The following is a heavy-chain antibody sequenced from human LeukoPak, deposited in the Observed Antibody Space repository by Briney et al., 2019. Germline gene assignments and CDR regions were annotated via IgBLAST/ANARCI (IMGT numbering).Heavy chain of an antibody. D-gene: IGHD3-10*01. CDR2: ISYDGSNK. J-gene: IGHJ4*02. CDR1: GFTFSSYA. CDR3: ARGTHYYYGSGRQSGIDY. Sequence: PGGSLRLSCAASGFTFSSYAMHWVRQAPGKGLEWVAVISYDGSNKYYADSVKGRFTISRDNSKNTLYLQMNSLRAEDTAVYYCARGTHYYYGSGRQSGIDYWGQGTLVTVSS. V-gene: IGHV3-30*14.